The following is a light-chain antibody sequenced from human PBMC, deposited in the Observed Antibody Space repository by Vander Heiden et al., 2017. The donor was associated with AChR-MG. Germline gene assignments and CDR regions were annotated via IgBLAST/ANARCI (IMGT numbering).Light chain of an antibody. CDR3: MQALFPFT. J-gene: IGKJ3*01. CDR1: QSLLHSNGYNY. CDR2: LGS. V-gene: IGKV2-28*01. Sequence: DIVMTQSPLSLPVTPGEPASISCRSSQSLLHSNGYNYLDWYLQKPGQSPQLLIYLGSNRASGVPDRFSGSGSGTDFTLKSSRVEAEDVGVYYCMQALFPFTFGPGTKVDIK.